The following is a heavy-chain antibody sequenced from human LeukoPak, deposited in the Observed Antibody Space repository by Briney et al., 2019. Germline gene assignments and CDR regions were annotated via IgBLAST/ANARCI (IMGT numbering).Heavy chain of an antibody. V-gene: IGHV3-23*01. CDR1: GFTFSSYA. CDR2: ISGSGGST. D-gene: IGHD6-13*01. Sequence: GGSLRLSCAASGFTFSSYAMSWVRQAPRKGLEWVSAISGSGGSTYYADSVKGRFTISRDNSKNTLYLQMNSLRAEDTAVYYCAKDQGQQLGPFDYWGQGTLVTVSS. CDR3: AKDQGQQLGPFDY. J-gene: IGHJ4*02.